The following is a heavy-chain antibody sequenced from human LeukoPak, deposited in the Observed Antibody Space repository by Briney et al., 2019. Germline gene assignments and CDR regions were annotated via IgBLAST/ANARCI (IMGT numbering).Heavy chain of an antibody. CDR2: IDPSDSFT. J-gene: IGHJ5*02. CDR1: GYLFTSYW. CDR3: ARRVNTMVRGVIFNWFDP. V-gene: IGHV5-10-1*01. D-gene: IGHD3-10*01. Sequence: GESLKISCKGSGYLFTSYWISWGRQMPGKGLEWMGRIDPSDSFTNYSPSFQGHVTISADKSISTAYLQWSSLKASDTAMYYCARRVNTMVRGVIFNWFDPWGQGTLVTVSS.